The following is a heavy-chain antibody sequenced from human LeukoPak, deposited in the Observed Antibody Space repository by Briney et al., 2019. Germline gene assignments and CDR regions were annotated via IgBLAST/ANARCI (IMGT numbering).Heavy chain of an antibody. CDR3: AALDNGRDY. CDR2: IKRDGSSP. J-gene: IGHJ4*02. D-gene: IGHD1-14*01. CDR1: GFTFSSYW. Sequence: GGSLTLSCAASGFTFSSYWMHWLRRAPGKGVVWVSRIKRDGSSPAYADSVKGRFTISRDNAKNTLYLQMNSLRAEDTAVYYCAALDNGRDYWGQGTLVTVSS. V-gene: IGHV3-74*01.